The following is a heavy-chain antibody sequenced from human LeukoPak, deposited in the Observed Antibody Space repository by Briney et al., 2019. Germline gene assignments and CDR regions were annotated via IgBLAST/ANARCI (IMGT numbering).Heavy chain of an antibody. CDR1: GFTFSNYW. CDR3: EREGRFTMTADY. CDR2: IKQDGSEK. V-gene: IGHV3-7*05. D-gene: IGHD3-3*01. Sequence: AGGSLRLSCAAYGFTFSNYWMSWVRQAPGKGLEWVANIKQDGSEKYYVDSVKGRFTISRDNAKNSLYLEIIILRAEDTAVYYCEREGRFTMTADYWGQGTLVTVSS. J-gene: IGHJ4*02.